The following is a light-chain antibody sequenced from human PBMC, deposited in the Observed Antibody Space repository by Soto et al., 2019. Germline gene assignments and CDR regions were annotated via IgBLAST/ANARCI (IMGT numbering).Light chain of an antibody. CDR1: QDITNQ. CDR3: QHFATLPYS. CDR2: DAS. Sequence: DIQMVQSPSSLSACVGDRVTVSCQASQDITNQFNWYQLQRGRAPKLLIFDASTLGRGVPSRFRGSGSGTSFTLTIDSLQPDDVGTYYCQHFATLPYSFGQGTKLEI. J-gene: IGKJ2*03. V-gene: IGKV1-33*01.